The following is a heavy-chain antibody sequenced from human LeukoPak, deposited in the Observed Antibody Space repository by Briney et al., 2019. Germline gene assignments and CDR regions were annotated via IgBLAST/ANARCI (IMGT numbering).Heavy chain of an antibody. CDR3: AREVTPYY. CDR1: GFTFSDYY. D-gene: IGHD4-23*01. CDR2: IKQGGSEK. J-gene: IGHJ4*02. Sequence: PGGSLRLSCVASGFTFSDYYMSWVRQPPGKGLEWVANIKQGGSEKYYVDSVKGRFTISRDNAKNSLFLQMNSLRAEDTAVYYCAREVTPYYWGQGTLVTVSS. V-gene: IGHV3-7*01.